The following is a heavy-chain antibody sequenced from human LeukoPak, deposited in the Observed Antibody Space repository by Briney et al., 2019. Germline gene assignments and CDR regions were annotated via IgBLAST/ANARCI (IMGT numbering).Heavy chain of an antibody. Sequence: GGSLRLSCAASGFNVSSNYMSWVRQAPGKGLEWVAVISYDESDKYYEDSVKGRFTIYRDNSKNTLYLQMNSLRPEDTAVYYCAKGVVAATNAAYYGMDVWGQGTTVTVSS. CDR1: GFNVSSNY. J-gene: IGHJ6*02. CDR2: ISYDESDK. D-gene: IGHD2-15*01. V-gene: IGHV3-30*18. CDR3: AKGVVAATNAAYYGMDV.